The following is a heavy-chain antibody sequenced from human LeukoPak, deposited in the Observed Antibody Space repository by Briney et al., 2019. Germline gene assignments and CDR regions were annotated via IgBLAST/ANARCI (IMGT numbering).Heavy chain of an antibody. J-gene: IGHJ6*03. CDR2: ISSSGSTT. CDR1: GFTLRYYL. D-gene: IGHD6-25*01. CDR3: ARDGTPIYSSGWNYMDV. V-gene: IGHV3-11*04. Sequence: GALILPLAASGFTLRYYLMSLDRQAPGEGLEGVSDISSSGSTTYYADSVKGRFTISRDHAKNSLYLQMNSLRAEDTAVYYCARDGTPIYSSGWNYMDVWGKGTTVTISS.